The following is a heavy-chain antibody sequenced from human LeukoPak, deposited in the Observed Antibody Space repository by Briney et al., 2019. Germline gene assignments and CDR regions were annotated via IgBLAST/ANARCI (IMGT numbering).Heavy chain of an antibody. D-gene: IGHD1-26*01. V-gene: IGHV4-59*02. J-gene: IGHJ4*02. CDR1: GGSVSSYY. CDR3: ARMPPVGGSYVY. Sequence: SETLSLTCTVSGGSVSSYYWSWIRQPPGKGLEWIGYISHSGSTNYNPSLKSRVTISVDTSKNQFSLKLSSVTAADTAVYYCARMPPVGGSYVYWGQGTLVTVSS. CDR2: ISHSGST.